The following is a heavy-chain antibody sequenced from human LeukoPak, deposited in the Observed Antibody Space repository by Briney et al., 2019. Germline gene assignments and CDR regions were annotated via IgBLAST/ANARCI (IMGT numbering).Heavy chain of an antibody. J-gene: IGHJ4*02. CDR2: MNPNSGNT. CDR3: ARRGYSYGYRYFDY. Sequence: GASVKVSCKASGYTFTGYYMHWVRQATGQGLEWMGWMNPNSGNTGYAQKFQGRVTITRNTSISTAYMELSSLRSEDTAVYYCARRGYSYGYRYFDYWGQGTLVTVSS. CDR1: GYTFTGYY. V-gene: IGHV1-8*03. D-gene: IGHD5-18*01.